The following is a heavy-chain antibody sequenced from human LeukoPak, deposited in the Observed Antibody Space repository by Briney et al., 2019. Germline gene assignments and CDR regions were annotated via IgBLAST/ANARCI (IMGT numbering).Heavy chain of an antibody. Sequence: SETLSLTCTVSGGSISSYYWSWIRQPPGRGLQWIGYIYYSGSTNYNPSLKSRVTISVDTSKNQFSLKLSSVTAADTAVYYCARGASIAARYWFDPWGRGTLVTVSS. CDR2: IYYSGST. CDR3: ARGASIAARYWFDP. D-gene: IGHD6-6*01. V-gene: IGHV4-59*01. CDR1: GGSISSYY. J-gene: IGHJ5*02.